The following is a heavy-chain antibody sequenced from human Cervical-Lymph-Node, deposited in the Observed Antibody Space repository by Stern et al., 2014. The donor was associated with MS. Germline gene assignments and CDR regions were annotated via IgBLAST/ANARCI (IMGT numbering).Heavy chain of an antibody. D-gene: IGHD3-10*01. J-gene: IGHJ6*02. CDR2: IYWDDHK. CDR3: AHSSYYFHSGSRYYFYYYGMDV. CDR1: GFSLSTSGVG. V-gene: IGHV2-5*02. Sequence: QITLQESGPTLVKPTQTLTLTCTFSGFSLSTSGVGVAWIRQPPGKALEWLALIYWDDHKRYSPSLQSRLNITKDTSKNKVVFTMTNMDPVDTATYFCAHSSYYFHSGSRYYFYYYGMDVWGQGTTVTVSS.